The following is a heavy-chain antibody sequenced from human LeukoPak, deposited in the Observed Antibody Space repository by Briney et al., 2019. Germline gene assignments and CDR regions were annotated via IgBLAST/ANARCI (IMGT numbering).Heavy chain of an antibody. Sequence: RPSETLSLTCTVSGDSISSHYWSWIRQPPGKGLEWIAYIYYSGSTNYNPSLESRVTISVDTSKNQFSLRLSSVTAADTAVYYCARGGGYNYFDYWGQGTLVTVSS. CDR3: ARGGGYNYFDY. D-gene: IGHD5-24*01. V-gene: IGHV4-59*11. CDR2: IYYSGST. J-gene: IGHJ4*02. CDR1: GDSISSHY.